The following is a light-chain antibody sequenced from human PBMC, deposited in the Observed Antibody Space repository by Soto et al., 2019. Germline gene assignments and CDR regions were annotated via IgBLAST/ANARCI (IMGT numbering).Light chain of an antibody. Sequence: DIQMTQSPSSLSASVGDRVTITCRASQNIINYLNWYQQKPGKAPNLLIYAASSLQSWVPSRFSGSGSATDFTLPISSLQPEHFATYYFQQGPNQPRTFRLGTKVEIK. CDR3: QQGPNQPRT. V-gene: IGKV1-39*01. CDR2: AAS. J-gene: IGKJ1*01. CDR1: QNIINY.